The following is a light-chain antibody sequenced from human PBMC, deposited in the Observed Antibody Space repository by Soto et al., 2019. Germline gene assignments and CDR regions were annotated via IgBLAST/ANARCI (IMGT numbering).Light chain of an antibody. V-gene: IGKV3-15*01. J-gene: IGKJ1*01. CDR2: DAS. Sequence: EIVMTQSPVTLSVSPGERATLSCRASQSVSSNLTWYQQKPGQAPRLLIYDASTRATGIPARFSGSGSGTDFTHTISSLQSEDFAVEYCQQYNNWPRTFGQGTKVEIK. CDR3: QQYNNWPRT. CDR1: QSVSSN.